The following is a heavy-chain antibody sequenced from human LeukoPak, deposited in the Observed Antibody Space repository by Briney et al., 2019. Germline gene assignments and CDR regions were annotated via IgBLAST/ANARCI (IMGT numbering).Heavy chain of an antibody. J-gene: IGHJ4*02. Sequence: GASVRVSCKASGYSFSDYAVNWVRQAPGQGLEWMGWINTITGKSAYAQGFTGRYVFSSDTSVSTAYLEVNSLKAEDAAVYYCARDPPRAAAGTDYWGQGTLVTVSS. V-gene: IGHV7-4-1*02. CDR2: INTITGKS. CDR1: GYSFSDYA. D-gene: IGHD6-13*01. CDR3: ARDPPRAAAGTDY.